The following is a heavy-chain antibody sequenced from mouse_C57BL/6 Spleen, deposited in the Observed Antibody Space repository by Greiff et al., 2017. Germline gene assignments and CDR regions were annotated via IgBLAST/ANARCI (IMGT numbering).Heavy chain of an antibody. J-gene: IGHJ2*01. D-gene: IGHD1-1*01. Sequence: DVQLVESEGGLVQPGSSMKLSCTASGFTFSDYYMAWVRQVPEKGLEWVANINYDGSSTYYLDSLKSRFIISRDNAKNILYLQMSSLKSEGTATYYCARDPHYYGSSYFDYWGQGTTLTVSS. V-gene: IGHV5-16*01. CDR3: ARDPHYYGSSYFDY. CDR1: GFTFSDYY. CDR2: INYDGSST.